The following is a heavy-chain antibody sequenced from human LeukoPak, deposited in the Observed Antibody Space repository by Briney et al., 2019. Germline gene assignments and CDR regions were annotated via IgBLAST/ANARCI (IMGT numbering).Heavy chain of an antibody. D-gene: IGHD3-10*01. V-gene: IGHV4-34*01. CDR3: ARGPPSYGSGSCFRRRGFDY. CDR1: GGSFSGYY. Sequence: SETLSLTCAVYGGSFSGYYWSWIRQPPGKGLEWIGEINHSGSTNYNPSLKSRVTISVDTSKNQFSLKLSSVTAADTAVYYCARGPPSYGSGSCFRRRGFDYWGQGTLVTVSS. CDR2: INHSGST. J-gene: IGHJ4*02.